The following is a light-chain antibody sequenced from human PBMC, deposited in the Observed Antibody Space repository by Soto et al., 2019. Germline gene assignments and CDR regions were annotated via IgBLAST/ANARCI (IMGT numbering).Light chain of an antibody. CDR3: LSHTGSRTL. J-gene: IGLJ3*02. CDR2: EVT. CDR1: SSDVGDYNY. Sequence: QSALTQPASVSGSPGQSITISCTGASSDVGDYNYVSWYQEHPGQVPILIIFEVTTRPSGVSDRFSGSRSGNTASLTISGLQAEDEADYYCLSHTGSRTLFGGGTKLTVL. V-gene: IGLV2-14*01.